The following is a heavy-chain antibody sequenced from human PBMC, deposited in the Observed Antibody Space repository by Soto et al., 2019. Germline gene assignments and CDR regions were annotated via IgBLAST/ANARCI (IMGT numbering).Heavy chain of an antibody. CDR1: GFTFSSYA. J-gene: IGHJ3*02. D-gene: IGHD3-16*01. CDR2: ISSNGGST. Sequence: VQLVESGGGLVQPGGSLRLSCAASGFTFSSYAMHWVRQAPGKGLEYVSAISSNGGSTYYANSVKGRFTISRDNSKSTLYLRMGSLRAEDMAVYYCARQMGHYDYVWGSYAFEIWGQGTMVTVSS. V-gene: IGHV3-64*01. CDR3: ARQMGHYDYVWGSYAFEI.